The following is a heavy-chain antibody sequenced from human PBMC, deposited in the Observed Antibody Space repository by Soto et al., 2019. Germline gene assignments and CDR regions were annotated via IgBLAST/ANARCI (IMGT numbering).Heavy chain of an antibody. CDR2: FDPEDGET. CDR3: ATGGPYYDILTGYYNNWFDP. D-gene: IGHD3-9*01. CDR1: GYTLTELS. V-gene: IGHV1-24*01. J-gene: IGHJ5*02. Sequence: ASVNVSCKVSGYTLTELSMHWVRQAPGKGLEWMGGFDPEDGETIYAQKFQGRVTMTEDTSTDTAYMELSSLRSEDTAVYYCATGGPYYDILTGYYNNWFDPWGQGTLVNV.